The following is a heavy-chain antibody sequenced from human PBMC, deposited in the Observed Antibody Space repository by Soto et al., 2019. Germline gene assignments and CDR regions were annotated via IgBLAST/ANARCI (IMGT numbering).Heavy chain of an antibody. D-gene: IGHD1-7*01. V-gene: IGHV4-59*08. CDR3: ATQGFGTLHGLVDV. Sequence: SETLSLTCTVSGGSITSITTHYCSWIRQPPGKGLEWIGYISYSGHTSYNPSLKSRVILSVDTSKNQVSLNLASVTAADTAVYYCATQGFGTLHGLVDVWGQGTTVTVS. J-gene: IGHJ6*02. CDR1: GGSITSITTHY. CDR2: ISYSGHT.